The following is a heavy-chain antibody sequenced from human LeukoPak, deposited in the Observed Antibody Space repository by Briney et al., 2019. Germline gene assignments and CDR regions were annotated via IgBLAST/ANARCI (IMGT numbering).Heavy chain of an antibody. D-gene: IGHD6-19*01. CDR2: TYFDGNRK. CDR3: ARAGEPVAAPRIDF. J-gene: IGHJ4*02. V-gene: IGHV3-33*01. Sequence: GGSLRRSCAASGFTFSSYGMHWVRQAPGKGLEWLAVTYFDGNRKYYADSVKGRFTISRDNSKNTLYLQMLSLRLEDTAPYYCARAGEPVAAPRIDFWDQGTLVTVSS. CDR1: GFTFSSYG.